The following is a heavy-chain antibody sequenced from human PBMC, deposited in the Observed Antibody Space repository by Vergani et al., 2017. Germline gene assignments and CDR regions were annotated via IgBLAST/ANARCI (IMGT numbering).Heavy chain of an antibody. CDR2: IYHSGVT. CDR1: GYSISCGYY. J-gene: IGHJ5*02. D-gene: IGHD2-15*01. Sequence: QVQLQESGPGVVRPSGTLSLKCSVSGYSISCGYYWAWLRQTPGKGLEWIGQIYHSGVTHYNPSFKSRVTMSVAASKNQFSLELDSVTAADTAIYYCARTPPANDAPAWFAPWGRGIRVTVSS. CDR3: ARTPPANDAPAWFAP. V-gene: IGHV4-38-2*02.